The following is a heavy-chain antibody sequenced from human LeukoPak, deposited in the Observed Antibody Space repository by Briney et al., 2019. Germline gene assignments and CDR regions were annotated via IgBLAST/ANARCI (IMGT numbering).Heavy chain of an antibody. CDR3: GRDFRDSLDY. CDR1: GYTFTGYY. V-gene: IGHV1-2*02. J-gene: IGHJ4*02. CDR2: INPDSGGT. Sequence: GASVTVSCKASGYTFTGYYMHWVRQAPGQGLEWMGWINPDSGGTNLAQKFQGRVTMTRDTSISTAYMELSRLRSDDTAVYYCGRDFRDSLDYWGQGTLVTVSS.